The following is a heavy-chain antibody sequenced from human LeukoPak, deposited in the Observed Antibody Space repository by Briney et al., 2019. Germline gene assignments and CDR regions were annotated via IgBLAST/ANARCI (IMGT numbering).Heavy chain of an antibody. V-gene: IGHV3-33*01. CDR3: ARDYGELESQLY. J-gene: IGHJ4*02. CDR2: IWYDGSNK. CDR1: GFTFSSYG. D-gene: IGHD1-1*01. Sequence: PGGSLRLSCAASGFTFSSYGMHWVRQAPGKGLEWVAVIWYDGSNKYYADSVKGRFTISRDNSKNTLYLQMNSLRAEDTAVYYCARDYGELESQLYWGQETLVTVSS.